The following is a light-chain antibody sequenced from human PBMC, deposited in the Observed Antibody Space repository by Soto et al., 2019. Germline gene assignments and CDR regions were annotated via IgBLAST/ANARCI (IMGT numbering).Light chain of an antibody. CDR2: KAS. CDR1: QSISSW. J-gene: IGKJ1*01. V-gene: IGKV1-5*03. Sequence: DIQMTQSPSTLSASVGDRVTITCRASQSISSWLAWYQQKPGKAPTLLIYKASSLESGVPSRFSGSGSGTEFTLTISSLQPDDVATYYCQQDNSYWTFGQGTKVEIK. CDR3: QQDNSYWT.